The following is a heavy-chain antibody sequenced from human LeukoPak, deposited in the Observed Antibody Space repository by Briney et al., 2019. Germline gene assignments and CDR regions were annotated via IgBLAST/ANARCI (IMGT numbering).Heavy chain of an antibody. V-gene: IGHV1-69*04. J-gene: IGHJ3*02. CDR3: ARDRGDIVGATYGAFDI. CDR1: GGTFSSYA. D-gene: IGHD1-26*01. CDR2: IIPILGIA. Sequence: SVKVSCKASGGTFSSYAISWVRQAPGQGLEWMGRIIPILGIANYAQKFQGRVTITADKSTSTAYMELSSLRSEDTAVYYCARDRGDIVGATYGAFDIWGQGTMVTVSS.